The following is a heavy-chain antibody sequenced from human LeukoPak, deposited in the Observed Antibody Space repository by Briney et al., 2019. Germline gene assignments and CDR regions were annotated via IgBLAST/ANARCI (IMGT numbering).Heavy chain of an antibody. CDR3: ARQGNYYDSSGYYFSAFDI. D-gene: IGHD3-22*01. CDR1: GGSISSYY. CDR2: IYYSGST. Sequence: SETLSLTCTVSGGSISSYYWSWIRQPPGKGLEWIGYIYYSGSTNYNPSLKSRVTISVDTSKNQFSLKLSSVTAADTAVYYCARQGNYYDSSGYYFSAFDIWGQGTMVTVSS. V-gene: IGHV4-59*08. J-gene: IGHJ3*02.